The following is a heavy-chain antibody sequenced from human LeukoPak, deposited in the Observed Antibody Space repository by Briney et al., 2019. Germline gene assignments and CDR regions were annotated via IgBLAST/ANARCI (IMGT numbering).Heavy chain of an antibody. J-gene: IGHJ6*02. V-gene: IGHV4-4*07. CDR2: VHLSGKR. CDR1: DDSIGDYY. CDR3: ASPRGITMVRGVKPDYYYYGMDV. D-gene: IGHD3-10*01. Sequence: SETLSLTCTVSDDSIGDYYWSWIRQSAGKGLEWIGRVHLSGKRDYNPSLKSRVDMSVDTSKRQISLKLSSMTAADTAVYYCASPRGITMVRGVKPDYYYYGMDVWGQGTTVTVSS.